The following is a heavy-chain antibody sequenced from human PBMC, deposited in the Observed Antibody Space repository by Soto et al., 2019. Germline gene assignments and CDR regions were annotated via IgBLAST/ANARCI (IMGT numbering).Heavy chain of an antibody. CDR1: GFTFSNAW. D-gene: IGHD3-10*01. CDR3: TTFLWFGTYGFDV. CDR2: IKSKADGGTI. V-gene: IGHV3-15*07. Sequence: GGSLRLSCPASGFTFSNAWMNWVRQAPGKGLEWVGRIKSKADGGTIDYAAPVKGRSTISGDDSKNTLYLQMNSLKTEDTAVYYCTTFLWFGTYGFDVWGQGTTVTVSS. J-gene: IGHJ6*02.